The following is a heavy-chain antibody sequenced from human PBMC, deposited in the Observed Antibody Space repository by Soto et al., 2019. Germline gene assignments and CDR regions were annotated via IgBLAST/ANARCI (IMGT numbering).Heavy chain of an antibody. CDR1: GFTFGTYT. J-gene: IGHJ6*02. CDR3: ARVMCGDCSTYYYYSMDV. CDR2: IGTSSSYI. Sequence: GGSLRLSCAASGFTFGTYTMNWVRQAPGKGLEWVSSIGTSSSYIYYADSVRGRFTISRDNAKDSLYLQMSSLRAEDTAVYYCARVMCGDCSTYYYYSMDVWGQGTTVTVPS. D-gene: IGHD2-21*02. V-gene: IGHV3-21*01.